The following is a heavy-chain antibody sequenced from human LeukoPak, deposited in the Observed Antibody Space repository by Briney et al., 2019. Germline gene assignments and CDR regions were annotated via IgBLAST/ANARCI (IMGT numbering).Heavy chain of an antibody. D-gene: IGHD6-13*01. Sequence: GGSLRLSCAASGFTFSTYAMSWVRQAPGKGLEWVSTISGSGNRTFYADSVKGRFTISRDNSKNTLYLQMDSLRADDTAVHYCAKRIPYSTSWYYFDYWGQGTLVTVSS. CDR3: AKRIPYSTSWYYFDY. CDR1: GFTFSTYA. CDR2: ISGSGNRT. J-gene: IGHJ4*02. V-gene: IGHV3-23*01.